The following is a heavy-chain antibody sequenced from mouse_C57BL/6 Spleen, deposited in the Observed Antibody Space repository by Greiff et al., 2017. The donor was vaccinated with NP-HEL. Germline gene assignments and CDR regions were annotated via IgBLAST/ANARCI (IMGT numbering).Heavy chain of an antibody. CDR3: ARHGNYAWFAY. D-gene: IGHD2-1*01. J-gene: IGHJ3*01. CDR1: GFTFSDYY. Sequence: DVHLVESGGGLVQPGGSLKLSCAASGFTFSDYYMYWVRRTPEKRLEWVAYISNGGGSTYYPDTVKGRFTISRDNAKNTLYLQMSRLKSEDTAMYYCARHGNYAWFAYWGQGTLVTVSA. CDR2: ISNGGGST. V-gene: IGHV5-12*01.